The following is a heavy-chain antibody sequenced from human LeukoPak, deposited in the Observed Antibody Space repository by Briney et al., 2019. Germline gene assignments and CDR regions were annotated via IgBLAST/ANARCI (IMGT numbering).Heavy chain of an antibody. CDR2: IGGGGGAT. J-gene: IGHJ4*02. CDR3: AKVQIAAAAPRPDFDY. V-gene: IGHV3-23*01. CDR1: GFTFSSYA. D-gene: IGHD6-13*01. Sequence: PGGSLRLSCAASGFTFSSYAMSWVRQAPGKGLEWVSGIGGGGGATYYADSVKGRFTISRDNSKNTLYLQMNSLRAEDTAAYYCAKVQIAAAAPRPDFDYWGQGTLVTVSS.